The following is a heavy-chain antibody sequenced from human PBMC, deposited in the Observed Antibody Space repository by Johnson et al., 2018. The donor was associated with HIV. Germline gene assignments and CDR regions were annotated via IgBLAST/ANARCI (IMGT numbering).Heavy chain of an antibody. CDR2: ISYDGRNK. Sequence: QVQLVESGGGVVQPGKSLRLSCAASEFTFSTYAMHWVRQAPGKGLEWVAVISYDGRNKYYADSVKGRFTISRDNSKNTLYLQMNSLRPEDTAVYYCAKDEEGELELPDAFDIWGQGTMVTVSS. V-gene: IGHV3-30*04. CDR3: AKDEEGELELPDAFDI. CDR1: EFTFSTYA. D-gene: IGHD1-7*01. J-gene: IGHJ3*02.